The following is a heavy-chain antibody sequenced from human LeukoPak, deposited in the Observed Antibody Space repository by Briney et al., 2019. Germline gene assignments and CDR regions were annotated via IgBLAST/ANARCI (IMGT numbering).Heavy chain of an antibody. V-gene: IGHV3-30-3*01. CDR1: GFTFSSYA. J-gene: IGHJ4*02. CDR2: ISYDGSNK. CDR3: ARESDYYYYFDY. D-gene: IGHD3-22*01. Sequence: GGSLRLSCAASGFTFSSYAMHWVRQAPGKGLEWVAVISYDGSNKYYADSVKGRFTISRDNSKNTLYLQMNSLRAEDTAVYYCARESDYYYYFDYWGQGTLVTVSS.